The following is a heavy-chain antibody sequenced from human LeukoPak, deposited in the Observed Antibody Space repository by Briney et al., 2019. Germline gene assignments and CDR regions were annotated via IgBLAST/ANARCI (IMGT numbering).Heavy chain of an antibody. CDR3: ARVGYGDLYYFDY. V-gene: IGHV3-21*01. Sequence: PGGSLRLSCAASGFTFSSYSMYWVRQAPGKGLEWVSSISSSSSYIYYADSVKGRFTISRDNAKNSLYLQMNSLRAEDTAVYYCARVGYGDLYYFDYWGQGTLVTVSS. D-gene: IGHD4-17*01. CDR2: ISSSSSYI. J-gene: IGHJ4*02. CDR1: GFTFSSYS.